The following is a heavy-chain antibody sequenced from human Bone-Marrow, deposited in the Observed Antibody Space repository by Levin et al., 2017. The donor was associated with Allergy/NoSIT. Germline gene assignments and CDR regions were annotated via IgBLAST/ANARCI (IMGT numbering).Heavy chain of an antibody. Sequence: HSQTLSLTCPVSGVSIRSYYWSWIRPPPGKGLEWIGSIYHSGGTNYNPALESRVTISVDTSKNQVSLKLTSVTAADTAIYYCARGYSSSWFGGRFFESWGQGTLVTVSS. V-gene: IGHV4-59*01. J-gene: IGHJ4*02. D-gene: IGHD6-13*01. CDR3: ARGYSSSWFGGRFFES. CDR1: GVSIRSYY. CDR2: IYHSGGT.